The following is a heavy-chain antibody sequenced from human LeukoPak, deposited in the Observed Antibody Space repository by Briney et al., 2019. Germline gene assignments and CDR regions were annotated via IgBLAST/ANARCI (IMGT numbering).Heavy chain of an antibody. CDR2: IYTSGST. CDR3: ARENSGSHRDFDY. J-gene: IGHJ4*02. CDR1: GGSISSYY. V-gene: IGHV4-4*07. Sequence: PSETLSLTCTVSGGSISSYYWSWIRQPAGKGLEWIGRIYTSGSTNYNASLKSRVSMSVDTSKNQFSLKLSSVTAADTAVFYCARENSGSHRDFDYWGQGTLVTVSS. D-gene: IGHD1-26*01.